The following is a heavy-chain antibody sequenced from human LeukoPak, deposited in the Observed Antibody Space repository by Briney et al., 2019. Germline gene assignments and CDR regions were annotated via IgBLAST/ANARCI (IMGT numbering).Heavy chain of an antibody. CDR1: GGSFSGYY. V-gene: IGHV4-34*01. CDR2: INHSGST. J-gene: IGHJ6*02. D-gene: IGHD2-15*01. Sequence: SETLSLTCAVYGGSFSGYYWSWLRQPPGKGLEWIGEINHSGSTNYNPSLKSRVTISVDTSKNQFSLKLSSVTAADTAVYYCARGVAGTYYYYGMDVWGQGTTVTVSS. CDR3: ARGVAGTYYYYGMDV.